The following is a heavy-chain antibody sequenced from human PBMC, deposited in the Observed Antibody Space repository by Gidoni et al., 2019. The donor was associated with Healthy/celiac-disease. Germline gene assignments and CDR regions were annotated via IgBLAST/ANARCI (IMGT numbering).Heavy chain of an antibody. CDR2: IDWDDDK. D-gene: IGHD6-19*01. Sequence: QVTLRESGPALVKPTQTLTLTCTFSGFSLSTSGMCVSWIRQPPGKALEWLDRIDWDDDKYYSTSLKTRLNISKDTSKNQVVLTMTNIDPVDTATYYCARIRRYSSGRGRGYYMDVWGKGTTVTVSS. V-gene: IGHV2-70*15. CDR1: GFSLSTSGMC. CDR3: ARIRRYSSGRGRGYYMDV. J-gene: IGHJ6*03.